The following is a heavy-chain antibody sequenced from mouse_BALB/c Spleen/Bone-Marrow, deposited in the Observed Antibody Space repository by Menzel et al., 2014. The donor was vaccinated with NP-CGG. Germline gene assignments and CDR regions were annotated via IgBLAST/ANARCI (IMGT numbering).Heavy chain of an antibody. CDR2: INPNSGGT. D-gene: IGHD1-1*01. Sequence: VQLQQSGPELVMPGASMKISCKASGYSFTGYTMNWVKQSHGKNLEWIGLINPNSGGTSYNQKFKGKATLNVDKSSSTAYMELLSLTSEDSAAYYCARTAYFYGRGYFDYWGQGTTLTVSS. V-gene: IGHV1-18*01. CDR3: ARTAYFYGRGYFDY. J-gene: IGHJ2*01. CDR1: GYSFTGYT.